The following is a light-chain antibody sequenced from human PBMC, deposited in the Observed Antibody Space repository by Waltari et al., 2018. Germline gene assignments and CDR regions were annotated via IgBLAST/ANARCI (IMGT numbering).Light chain of an antibody. CDR3: QTGGHGTWV. CDR2: VNSDGSH. CDR1: SGYSRNV. V-gene: IGLV4-69*01. J-gene: IGLJ3*02. Sequence: LVLTQSPSASASLGASVKLTCSLSSGYSRNVIAWLQQQPGKGPRYLMTVNSDGSHRKGDDIPVRFSASHAGTEYDLSISSLQSEEEAVYYCQTGGHGTWVFGGGTKLTVL.